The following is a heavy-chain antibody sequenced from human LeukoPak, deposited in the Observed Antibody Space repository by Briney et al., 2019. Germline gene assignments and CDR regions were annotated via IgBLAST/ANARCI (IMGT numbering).Heavy chain of an antibody. V-gene: IGHV3-66*02. J-gene: IGHJ4*02. CDR1: GFTVSSNY. CDR2: IYSGGTT. Sequence: SGGSLRLSCAASGFTVSSNYMSWVRQAPGKGLEWVSVIYSGGTTYYADSVKGRFTISRDNYKNTLFLQINSLRAEDTAVYFCARDKNDFWSGSLDYWGQGTLVTVSS. D-gene: IGHD3-3*01. CDR3: ARDKNDFWSGSLDY.